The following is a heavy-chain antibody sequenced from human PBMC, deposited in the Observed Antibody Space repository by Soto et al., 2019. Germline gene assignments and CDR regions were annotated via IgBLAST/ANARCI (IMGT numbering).Heavy chain of an antibody. V-gene: IGHV3-13*01. J-gene: IGHJ6*03. D-gene: IGHD2-2*01. CDR2: IATTGDT. CDR3: AREYCTSTSCYDYMDV. Sequence: GGSLRLSCAASGFTFSRYDIHWVRQAPGKGLEWVSAIATTGDTYYSDSVKGRFTISRENARNSLFLQMNSLRAGDTAVYYCAREYCTSTSCYDYMDVWGKGTTVTVSS. CDR1: GFTFSRYD.